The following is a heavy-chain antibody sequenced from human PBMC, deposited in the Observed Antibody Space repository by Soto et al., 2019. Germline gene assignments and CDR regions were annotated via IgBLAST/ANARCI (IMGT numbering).Heavy chain of an antibody. CDR3: ASDGYGDYPIDY. J-gene: IGHJ4*02. D-gene: IGHD4-17*01. Sequence: GGSLRLSCAASGFTFSSYAMSWVRQSPGKGLEWVSASSGSGGSTYYADSVKGRFTISRDNAKNTLFLQMSSLRAEDTAVYYCASDGYGDYPIDYWGQGTPVTVSS. CDR1: GFTFSSYA. CDR2: SSGSGGST. V-gene: IGHV3-23*01.